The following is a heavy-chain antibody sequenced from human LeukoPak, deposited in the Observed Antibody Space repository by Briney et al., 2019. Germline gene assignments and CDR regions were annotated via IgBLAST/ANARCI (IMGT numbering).Heavy chain of an antibody. V-gene: IGHV4-34*01. D-gene: IGHD3-3*01. J-gene: IGHJ4*02. CDR3: ARQNYDLWSGYYLDY. CDR1: GGSFSGYY. Sequence: SETLSLTCAVYGGSFSGYYWSWIRQPPGKGLEWIGEINHSGSTNYNPSLKSRVTISVDTSKNQFSLKLSSVTAADTAVYYCARQNYDLWSGYYLDYWGQGTLVTVSS. CDR2: INHSGST.